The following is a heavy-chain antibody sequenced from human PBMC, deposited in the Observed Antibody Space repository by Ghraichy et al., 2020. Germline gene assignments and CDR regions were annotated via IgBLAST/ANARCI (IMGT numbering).Heavy chain of an antibody. CDR3: ARMGGGNSERYFQH. Sequence: SETLSLTCTVSGYSISSGYYWGWIRQPPGKGLEWIGSIYHSGSTYYNPSLKSRVTISVDTSKNQFSLKLSSVTAADTAVYYCARMGGGNSERYFQHWGQGTLVTVS. CDR1: GYSISSGYY. CDR2: IYHSGST. D-gene: IGHD4-23*01. J-gene: IGHJ1*01. V-gene: IGHV4-38-2*02.